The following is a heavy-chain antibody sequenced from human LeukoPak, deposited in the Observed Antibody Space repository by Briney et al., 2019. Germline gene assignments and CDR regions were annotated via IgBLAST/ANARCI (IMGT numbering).Heavy chain of an antibody. CDR1: GGSISSSSYY. CDR3: ARQGIAAAFDI. CDR2: IYYSGST. V-gene: IGHV4-39*01. D-gene: IGHD6-13*01. J-gene: IGHJ3*02. Sequence: SETLSLTCTVSGGSISSSSYYWGWLRQPPGKGLEWIGSIYYSGSTYYNPSLKSRVTISVDTSKNQFSLKLSSVTAADTAVYYCARQGIAAAFDIWGQGTMVTVSS.